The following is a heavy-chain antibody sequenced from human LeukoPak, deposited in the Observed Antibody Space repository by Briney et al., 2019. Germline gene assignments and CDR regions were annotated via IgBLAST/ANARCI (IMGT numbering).Heavy chain of an antibody. CDR3: ARQNPLTYYYDSSGRSDAFDI. V-gene: IGHV4-59*01. J-gene: IGHJ3*02. CDR2: IYYTGST. CDR1: GGSISSYY. Sequence: SETLSLTCSVSGGSISSYYWSGIRQPPGKGLVGIGNIYYTGSTNYNPSLQSRVTIPVDTSQNQISLRLTPVTAADTAVYYCARQNPLTYYYDSSGRSDAFDIWGQGTMVTVSS. D-gene: IGHD3-22*01.